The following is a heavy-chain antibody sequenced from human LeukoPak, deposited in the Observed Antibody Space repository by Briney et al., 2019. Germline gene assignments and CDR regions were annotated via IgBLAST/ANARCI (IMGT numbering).Heavy chain of an antibody. CDR1: GFTFSSYA. CDR2: ISGSGGSK. D-gene: IGHD1-26*01. Sequence: AGSLRLSCAASGFTFSSYAMSRVPPAPGKALEWVSAISGSGGSKYYAETVKGRFTISRDNSKNTLYLQMNSLRAEDTAVYYCAKEEWELGIDYWGQGTLVTVSS. CDR3: AKEEWELGIDY. J-gene: IGHJ4*02. V-gene: IGHV3-23*01.